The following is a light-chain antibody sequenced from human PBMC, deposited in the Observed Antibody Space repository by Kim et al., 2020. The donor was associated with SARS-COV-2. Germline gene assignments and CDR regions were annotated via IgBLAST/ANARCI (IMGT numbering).Light chain of an antibody. CDR3: ETWDSNTRNV. CDR1: SGHSSYI. CDR2: LEGSGSY. J-gene: IGLJ6*01. Sequence: QLVLTQSSSASASLGSSVKLTCTLSSGHSSYIIAWHQQQPGKAPRYLMKLEGSGSYNKGSGVPDRFSGSSSGADRYLTISNLQSEDEADYYCETWDSNTRNVFGSGTKVTVL. V-gene: IGLV4-60*03.